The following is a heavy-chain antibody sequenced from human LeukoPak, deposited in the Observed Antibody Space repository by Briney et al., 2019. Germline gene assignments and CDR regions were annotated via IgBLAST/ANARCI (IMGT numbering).Heavy chain of an antibody. Sequence: SETLCLTCTVSGGSISSYYWSWIRQPPAKGLEWIGYIYYTGSTNYNPSLKSRVNISVDTSKNQFSLKLSSVTAADTAVYYCARVRQGSALLDYWGQGTLVTVSS. D-gene: IGHD1-26*01. CDR2: IYYTGST. V-gene: IGHV4-59*01. CDR3: ARVRQGSALLDY. CDR1: GGSISSYY. J-gene: IGHJ4*02.